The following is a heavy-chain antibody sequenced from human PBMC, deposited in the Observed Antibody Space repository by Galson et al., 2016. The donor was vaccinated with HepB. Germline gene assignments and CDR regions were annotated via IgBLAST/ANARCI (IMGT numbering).Heavy chain of an antibody. Sequence: SLRLSCAASGFTVHNNYMRWFRQAPGKGLEWVSLIYSRGDTSFADSVKGRFTISRDSSKNTLYLQMNSLRVDDTAVYFCARDVGPVGQGTLVTVSS. V-gene: IGHV3-53*01. CDR2: IYSRGDT. CDR1: GFTVHNNY. CDR3: ARDVGP. J-gene: IGHJ5*02.